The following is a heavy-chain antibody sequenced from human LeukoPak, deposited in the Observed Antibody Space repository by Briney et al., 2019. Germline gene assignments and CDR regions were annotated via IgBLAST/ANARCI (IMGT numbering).Heavy chain of an antibody. J-gene: IGHJ4*02. CDR2: INPSGGST. CDR3: ARDRGRFLEWLLPTGSDY. CDR1: GYTFTSYY. V-gene: IGHV1-46*01. D-gene: IGHD3-3*01. Sequence: ASVKVSCKASGYTFTSYYMHWVRQAPGQGLEWMGIINPSGGSTSYAQKFQGRVTMTRDTSTSTVYMELSSLRSEDTAVYYCARDRGRFLEWLLPTGSDYWGQGTLVTVSS.